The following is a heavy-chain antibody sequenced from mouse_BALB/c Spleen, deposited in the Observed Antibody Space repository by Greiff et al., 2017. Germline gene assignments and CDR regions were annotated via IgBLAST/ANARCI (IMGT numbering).Heavy chain of an antibody. V-gene: IGHV1-87*01. CDR2: IYPGDCDT. CDR1: GYTFTSYW. D-gene: IGHD1-1*01. Sequence: VQLQQSGAELARPGASVKLSCKASGYTFTSYWMQWVKQRPGQGLEWIGAIYPGDCDTRYTQKFKGKATLTADKSSSTAYMQLSSLASEDSAVYYCARDAYYGSSPWYFDVWGAGTTVTVSS. CDR3: ARDAYYGSSPWYFDV. J-gene: IGHJ1*01.